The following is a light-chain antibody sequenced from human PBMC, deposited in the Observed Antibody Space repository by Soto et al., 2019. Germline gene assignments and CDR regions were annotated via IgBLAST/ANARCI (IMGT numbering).Light chain of an antibody. V-gene: IGKV3-11*01. CDR1: QSVSRY. CDR2: DAS. Sequence: EIVLTQSPATLSLSPGERATLSCRASQSVSRYLAWYQQKPGQAPRLLIYDASNRATGIPARFSGSGSGTDFTLTISSLEPEDFVVYYCQQRSNWPKWTFGQGPKVEIK. CDR3: QQRSNWPKWT. J-gene: IGKJ1*01.